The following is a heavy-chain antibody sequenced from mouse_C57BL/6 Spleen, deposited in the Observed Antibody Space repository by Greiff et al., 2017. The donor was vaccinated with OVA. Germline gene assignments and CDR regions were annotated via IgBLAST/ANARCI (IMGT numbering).Heavy chain of an antibody. J-gene: IGHJ3*01. Sequence: EVQLVESGGGLVKPGGSLKLSCAASGFTFSSYTMSWVRQTPEKRLEWVATISGGGGNTYYPDSVKGRFTISRDNAKNTLYLQMSSLRSEDTALYYCARPRSTMVTTEFAYWGQGTLVTVSA. CDR2: ISGGGGNT. D-gene: IGHD2-2*01. CDR3: ARPRSTMVTTEFAY. CDR1: GFTFSSYT. V-gene: IGHV5-9*01.